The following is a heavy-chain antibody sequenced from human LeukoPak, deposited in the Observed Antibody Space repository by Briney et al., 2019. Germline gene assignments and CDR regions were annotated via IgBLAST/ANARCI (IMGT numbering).Heavy chain of an antibody. CDR3: ARGGSGSSWYDY. V-gene: IGHV1-8*02. Sequence: ASVKVSCKASGGTFSSHAISWVRQAPGQGLEWMGWMNPNSGNTGSAQKFQGRVTMTRNTSISTTYMELSSLRSEDTAVYYCARGGSGSSWYDYWGQGTLVTVSS. CDR2: MNPNSGNT. J-gene: IGHJ4*02. D-gene: IGHD6-13*01. CDR1: GGTFSSHA.